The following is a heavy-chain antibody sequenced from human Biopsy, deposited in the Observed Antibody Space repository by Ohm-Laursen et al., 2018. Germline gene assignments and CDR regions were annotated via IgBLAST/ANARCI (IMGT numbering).Heavy chain of an antibody. V-gene: IGHV4-39*01. CDR1: GAFMNNYY. CDR2: IFYRGST. D-gene: IGHD3-22*01. Sequence: TLSLTCTVSGAFMNNYYWTWIRQPPGKGLEWIGSIFYRGSTHYKPSLKSRVNISVDTSKNQFSLKLNSVTAADTAVYYCARDYDTSGYYYVSWGQGTLVTVSS. CDR3: ARDYDTSGYYYVS. J-gene: IGHJ5*02.